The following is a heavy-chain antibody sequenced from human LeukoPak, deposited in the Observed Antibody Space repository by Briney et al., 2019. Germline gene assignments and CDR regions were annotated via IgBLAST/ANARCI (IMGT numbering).Heavy chain of an antibody. J-gene: IGHJ4*02. CDR1: GFTFGSYG. CDR2: IWYDGSNK. CDR3: ARDATGYSSPNYLDY. Sequence: TGGSLRLSCAASGFTFGSYGMHWVRQAPGKGLEWVAVIWYDGSNKYYADSVKGRFTISRDNSKNALYLQMNSLRAEDTAVYYCARDATGYSSPNYLDYWGQGTLVTVSS. V-gene: IGHV3-33*01. D-gene: IGHD6-13*01.